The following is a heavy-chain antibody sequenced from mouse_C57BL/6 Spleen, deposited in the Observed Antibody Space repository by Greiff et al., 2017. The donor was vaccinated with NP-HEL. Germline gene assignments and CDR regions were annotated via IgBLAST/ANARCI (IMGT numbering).Heavy chain of an antibody. CDR2: ISSGSSTI. D-gene: IGHD2-4*01. Sequence: EVQLVESGGGLVKPGGSLKLSCAASGFTFSDYGMHWVRQAPEKGLEWVAYISSGSSTIYYADTVKGRFTISRDNAKNTLFLQMTSLRSEDTAMYYCARRRDYDGYYYAMDYWGQGTSVTVSS. V-gene: IGHV5-17*01. J-gene: IGHJ4*01. CDR3: ARRRDYDGYYYAMDY. CDR1: GFTFSDYG.